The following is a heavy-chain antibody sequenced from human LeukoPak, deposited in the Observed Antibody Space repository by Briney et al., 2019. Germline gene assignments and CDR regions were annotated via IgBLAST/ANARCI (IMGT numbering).Heavy chain of an antibody. D-gene: IGHD6-13*01. Sequence: GASVKVSCRASGYTFTNYGISWVRQAPGQGLEWMGWICAYNGNTNYAQRLQGRVTMTTDTPTNTAYMELRSLRSDDTAVYYCARGAIAADYFDYWGQGTQVTVSS. J-gene: IGHJ4*02. V-gene: IGHV1-18*01. CDR1: GYTFTNYG. CDR2: ICAYNGNT. CDR3: ARGAIAADYFDY.